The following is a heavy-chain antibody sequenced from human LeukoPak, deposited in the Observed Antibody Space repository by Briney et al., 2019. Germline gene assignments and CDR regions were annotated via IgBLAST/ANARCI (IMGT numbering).Heavy chain of an antibody. Sequence: SETLSLTCAVSGGSFSGYYWSWIRQPPGKGLEWIGEINHSGSTNYNPSLKSRVTISVDTSKNQFSLKLSSVTDADTAVYYCARGFGLNDYWGQGTLVTVSS. D-gene: IGHD3-16*01. CDR3: ARGFGLNDY. CDR2: INHSGST. V-gene: IGHV4-34*01. J-gene: IGHJ4*02. CDR1: GGSFSGYY.